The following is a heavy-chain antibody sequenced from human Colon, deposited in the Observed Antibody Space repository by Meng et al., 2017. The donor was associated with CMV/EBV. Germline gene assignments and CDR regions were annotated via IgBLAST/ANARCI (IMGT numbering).Heavy chain of an antibody. CDR3: ASRDY. CDR1: GFTFSSKW. V-gene: IGHV3-74*01. Sequence: VPLVESWGGLCQPGGSLRLSCASSGFTFSSKWMHWVRQGPGNGLVWVSRINTDGSTTYYADSVKGRFTISRDNAKNTLYLQMNSLRAEDTAVYYCASRDYWGQGTLVTVSS. J-gene: IGHJ4*02. CDR2: INTDGSTT.